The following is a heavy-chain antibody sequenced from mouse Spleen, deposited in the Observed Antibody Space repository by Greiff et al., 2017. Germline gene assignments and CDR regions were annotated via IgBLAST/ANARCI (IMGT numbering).Heavy chain of an antibody. D-gene: IGHD2-1*01. CDR2: ISSGGGST. CDR3: ARDRTTGAMDY. J-gene: IGHJ4*01. V-gene: IGHV5-6-4*01. CDR1: GFTFSSYY. Sequence: EVKVVESGGGLVKLGGSLKLSCAASGFTFSSYYMSWVRQTPEKRLEWVATISSGGGSTYYPDSVKGRFTISRDNAKNTLYLQMSSLNSEDTAVYYCARDRTTGAMDYWGQGTSVTVSS.